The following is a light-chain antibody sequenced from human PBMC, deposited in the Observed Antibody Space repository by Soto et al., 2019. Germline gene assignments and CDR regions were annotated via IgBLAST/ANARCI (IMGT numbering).Light chain of an antibody. CDR2: LNSDGSH. Sequence: QPVLTQSPSASASLGASVKVTCTLSSGHSSYTIAWHQQQPEKGPRYLMKLNSDGSHSKGDGIPDRFSGSSSGAERYLTISSLQSEDEADYYCQTWAGTGNVVFGGGTKLTVL. V-gene: IGLV4-69*01. CDR1: SGHSSYT. J-gene: IGLJ2*01. CDR3: QTWAGTGNVV.